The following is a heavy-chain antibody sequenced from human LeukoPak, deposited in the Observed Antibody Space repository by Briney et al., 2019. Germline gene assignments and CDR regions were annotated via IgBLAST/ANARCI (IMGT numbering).Heavy chain of an antibody. D-gene: IGHD3-16*01. Sequence: PGGSLRLSCAASGFIFSSYAMTWVRQAPGKGLEWVSIINTDTRGTYYADSVKGRFTISRDNAKNTLYLQMNSLRAEDTAVYYCARAGAYHFDNWGQGTLVTVSS. V-gene: IGHV3-23*03. CDR1: GFIFSSYA. J-gene: IGHJ4*02. CDR3: ARAGAYHFDN. CDR2: INTDTRGT.